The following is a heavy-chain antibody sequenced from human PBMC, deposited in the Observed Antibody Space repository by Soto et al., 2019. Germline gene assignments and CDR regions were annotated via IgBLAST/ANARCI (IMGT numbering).Heavy chain of an antibody. Sequence: PGGSLRLSCAASGFTFSSYSMNWVRQAPGKGLEWVSYISSSSSTIYYADSVKGRFTISRDNAKNSLYLQMNSLRVEDTAVYYCATSGGSTDYYDSSGYTYYWYFDLWGRGTLVTVSS. CDR1: GFTFSSYS. CDR3: ATSGGSTDYYDSSGYTYYWYFDL. V-gene: IGHV3-48*01. D-gene: IGHD3-22*01. CDR2: ISSSSSTI. J-gene: IGHJ2*01.